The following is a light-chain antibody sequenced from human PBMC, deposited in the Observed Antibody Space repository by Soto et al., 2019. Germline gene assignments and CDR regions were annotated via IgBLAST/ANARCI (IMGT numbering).Light chain of an antibody. Sequence: DIVLTQSPGTLSLSPGDRATLSCRASQRVSTNYLAWYRQNPGQAPRLLIYGASTRATGVPDRFRGSGSGTYFTLTITRLEPDDFAVYYCQQYDTSPLRVTFGPGTRLDVK. CDR2: GAS. CDR3: QQYDTSPLRVT. CDR1: QRVSTNY. J-gene: IGKJ3*01. V-gene: IGKV3-20*01.